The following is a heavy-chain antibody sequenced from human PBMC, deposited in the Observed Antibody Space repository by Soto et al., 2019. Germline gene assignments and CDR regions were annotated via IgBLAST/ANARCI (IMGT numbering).Heavy chain of an antibody. D-gene: IGHD2-2*01. CDR1: GYTFTSFA. CDR2: INAGNGNT. CDR3: ASARYCISTSCWPLDY. Sequence: QVQLVQSGAEEKKPGASVKVSCKASGYTFTSFAMHWVRQAPGQWLEWMGWINAGNGNTKYSQKFQGRVTITRDTSANTAYKELSSLSSEDTAVYYCASARYCISTSCWPLDYWGQGTLVTVSS. V-gene: IGHV1-3*05. J-gene: IGHJ4*02.